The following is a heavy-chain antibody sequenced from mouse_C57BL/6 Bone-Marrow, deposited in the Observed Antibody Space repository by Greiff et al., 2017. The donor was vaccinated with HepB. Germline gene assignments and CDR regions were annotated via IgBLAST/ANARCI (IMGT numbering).Heavy chain of an antibody. Sequence: EVQLQQSGPVLVKPGASVKMSCKASGYTFTDYYMNWVKQSHGKSLEWIGVINPYNGGTSYNQKFKGKATLTVDKSSSTAYMELNSLTSEDSAVYYCARDDYDYDWYFDVWGTGTTVTVSS. D-gene: IGHD2-4*01. J-gene: IGHJ1*03. CDR2: INPYNGGT. V-gene: IGHV1-19*01. CDR3: ARDDYDYDWYFDV. CDR1: GYTFTDYY.